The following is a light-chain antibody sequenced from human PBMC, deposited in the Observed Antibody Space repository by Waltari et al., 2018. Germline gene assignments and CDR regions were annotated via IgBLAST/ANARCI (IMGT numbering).Light chain of an antibody. CDR2: SAS. V-gene: IGKV1-39*01. Sequence: DIQMTQSPSSLSASIGDRITISCRANQTINKFLNWYQQKGSKAPKLLIFSASSLQSGVPLSFSGRGSGTDFTLTISSLQPEDFATYYCQQTYSIPYTFGQGTNLEI. J-gene: IGKJ2*01. CDR1: QTINKF. CDR3: QQTYSIPYT.